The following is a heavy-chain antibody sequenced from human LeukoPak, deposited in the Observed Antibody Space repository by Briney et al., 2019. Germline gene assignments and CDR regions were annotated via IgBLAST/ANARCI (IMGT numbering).Heavy chain of an antibody. Sequence: QPGGSLRLSCVASGFIFSDLEMHWVRQAPGKGLEWISFISETGSTIYYADSVTGRFAISRDNAKNSLYLQMDSLRDEDTALYYCVRGYTPDYWGQGVLVTVSS. D-gene: IGHD5-18*01. V-gene: IGHV3-48*03. CDR3: VRGYTPDY. CDR2: ISETGSTI. CDR1: GFIFSDLE. J-gene: IGHJ4*02.